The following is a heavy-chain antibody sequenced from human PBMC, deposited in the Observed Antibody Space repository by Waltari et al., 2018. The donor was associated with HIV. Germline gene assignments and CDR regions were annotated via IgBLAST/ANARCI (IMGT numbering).Heavy chain of an antibody. D-gene: IGHD6-13*01. CDR1: GGTFSSYA. CDR3: ARAIVLAAAGKGRYGMDV. J-gene: IGHJ6*02. CDR2: IIPIFGTA. Sequence: QVQLVQSGAEVKKPGSSVKVSCKASGGTFSSYAISWVRQARGQGLEWMGGIIPIFGTANYAQKFQGRVTITADESTSTAYMELSSLRSEDTAVYYCARAIVLAAAGKGRYGMDVWGQGTTVTVSS. V-gene: IGHV1-69*01.